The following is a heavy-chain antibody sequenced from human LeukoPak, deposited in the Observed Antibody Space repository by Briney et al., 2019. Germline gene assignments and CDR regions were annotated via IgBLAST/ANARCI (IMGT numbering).Heavy chain of an antibody. D-gene: IGHD2-2*02. CDR1: GFTFSSYS. CDR2: ISWNSGSI. Sequence: GGSLRLSCAASGFTFSSYSMNWVRQAPGKGLEWVSGISWNSGSIGYADSVKGRFTISRDNAKNSLYLQMNSLRTEDTALYYCARAIGVTCISTSCYSFDYWGQGTLVTVSS. V-gene: IGHV3-9*01. CDR3: ARAIGVTCISTSCYSFDY. J-gene: IGHJ4*02.